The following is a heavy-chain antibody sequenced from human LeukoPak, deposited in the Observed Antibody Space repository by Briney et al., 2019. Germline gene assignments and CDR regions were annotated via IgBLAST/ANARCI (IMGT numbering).Heavy chain of an antibody. CDR1: GFTFSSYA. D-gene: IGHD3-22*01. CDR3: AKLTYYYDSSGPFDY. Sequence: PGGSLRLSCAASGFTFSSYAMSWVRQAPGKGLEWVSAIRGSGGSTYYADSVEGRFTISRGNSKNTLYLQMNSLRAEDTAVYYCAKLTYYYDSSGPFDYWGQGTLVTVSS. J-gene: IGHJ4*02. CDR2: IRGSGGST. V-gene: IGHV3-23*01.